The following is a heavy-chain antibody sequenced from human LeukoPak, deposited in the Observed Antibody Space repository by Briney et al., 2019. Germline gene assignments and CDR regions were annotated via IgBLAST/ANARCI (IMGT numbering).Heavy chain of an antibody. CDR2: ISYDGSNK. CDR1: GFTFSSYG. Sequence: GGSLRLSCAASGFTFSSYGMHWVRQAPGKGLEWVAVISYDGSNKYYADSVKGRFTISRDNSKNTLYLQMNSLRAEDTAVYYCAKDLVVTGLGVDYWGQGTLVTVSS. CDR3: AKDLVVTGLGVDY. V-gene: IGHV3-30*18. J-gene: IGHJ4*02. D-gene: IGHD4-23*01.